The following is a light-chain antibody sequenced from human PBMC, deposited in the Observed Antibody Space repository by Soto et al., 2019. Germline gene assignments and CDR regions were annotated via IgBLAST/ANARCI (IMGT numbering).Light chain of an antibody. J-gene: IGKJ4*01. V-gene: IGKV1-39*01. CDR1: QSISTY. CDR3: QQSFITPPLT. CDR2: GAS. Sequence: IQMPQSPSSLSASIGDRITITCRASQSISTYLNWYQQKPGKAPNLLIYGASTLQSGVPSRFSGRGSATDLTLTISSLQPEDFATYYCQQSFITPPLTFGGGTKVDIK.